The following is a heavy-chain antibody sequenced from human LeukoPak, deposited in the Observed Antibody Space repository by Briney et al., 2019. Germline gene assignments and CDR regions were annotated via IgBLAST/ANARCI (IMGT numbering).Heavy chain of an antibody. D-gene: IGHD6-19*01. CDR2: INAGNGNT. CDR3: ARVGRHSSGGDY. J-gene: IGHJ4*02. CDR1: GYTFTSYA. Sequence: ASVKVSCKASGYTFTSYAMHWVRQAPGQRLEWMGWINAGNGNTKYSQKSQGRVTITRDTSASTAYMELSSLRSEDTAVYYCARVGRHSSGGDYWGQGTLVTVSS. V-gene: IGHV1-3*01.